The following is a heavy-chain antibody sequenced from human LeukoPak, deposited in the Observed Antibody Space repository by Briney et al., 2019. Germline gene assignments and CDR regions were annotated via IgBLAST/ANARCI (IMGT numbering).Heavy chain of an antibody. CDR3: ARGNGYTPLDY. D-gene: IGHD5-24*01. Sequence: SETLSLTCTVSGSSISSYYWSWIRQPPGKGLEWIGYIYYSGSTNYNPSLKSRVTISVDTSKNRFSLKLSSVTAADTAVYYCARGNGYTPLDYWGQGTLVTVSS. J-gene: IGHJ4*02. V-gene: IGHV4-59*01. CDR1: GSSISSYY. CDR2: IYYSGST.